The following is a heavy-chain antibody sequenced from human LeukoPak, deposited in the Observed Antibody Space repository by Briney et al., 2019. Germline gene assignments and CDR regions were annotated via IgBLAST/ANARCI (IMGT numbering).Heavy chain of an antibody. CDR1: GFSFRDFA. V-gene: IGHV3-23*01. D-gene: IGHD1-26*01. CDR2: IGASDGTT. Sequence: GGSLRLSCAASGFSFRDFAMSWVRQAPGKGPEWVSSIGASDGTTYYADSVKGRFTISRDNSKNTLYLKMKSLRAEDTAVYYCAKDIVGDWSTYYFDYWGQGTLVTVSS. CDR3: AKDIVGDWSTYYFDY. J-gene: IGHJ4*02.